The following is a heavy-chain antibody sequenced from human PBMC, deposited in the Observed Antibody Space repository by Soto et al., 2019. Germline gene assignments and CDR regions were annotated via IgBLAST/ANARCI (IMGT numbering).Heavy chain of an antibody. V-gene: IGHV4-59*01. CDR2: IYYTGST. CDR3: ARDQPYYDILTGYRYGMDV. Sequence: SETLSLTCTVSGGSISDYYWIWIRQPPGKGLEWIGYIYYTGSTNYNPSLKSRVTISIDTSKNQFSLKLSSVTAADTAVYYCARDQPYYDILTGYRYGMDVWGQGTTVTVSS. CDR1: GGSISDYY. J-gene: IGHJ6*02. D-gene: IGHD3-9*01.